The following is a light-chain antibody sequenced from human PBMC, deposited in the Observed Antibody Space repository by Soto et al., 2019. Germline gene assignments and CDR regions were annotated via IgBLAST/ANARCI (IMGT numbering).Light chain of an antibody. Sequence: PGERATLSCRASQTVSSTYLAWYQQKPGQAPRLLIYGASSRATGIPDRFSGSGSGTDFTLTIRRLEPEDFAVYYCKQYGSSPWTFGQGTKVDIK. CDR2: GAS. CDR3: KQYGSSPWT. J-gene: IGKJ1*01. V-gene: IGKV3-20*01. CDR1: QTVSSTY.